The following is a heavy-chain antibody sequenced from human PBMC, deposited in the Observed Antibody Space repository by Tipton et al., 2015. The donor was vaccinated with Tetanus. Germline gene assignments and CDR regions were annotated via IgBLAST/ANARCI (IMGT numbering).Heavy chain of an antibody. J-gene: IGHJ4*02. Sequence: QSGAEVKKPGASVKVSCKASGYTFTNHAISWVRQAPGQGLEWVGWITVYNGHTDYAQNLQGRVTLTIESSTNTAYMELRSLRADDTAVYYCARAPNRISRAYDYWGQGTQIIVSS. CDR1: GYTFTNHA. D-gene: IGHD1-14*01. V-gene: IGHV1-18*01. CDR3: ARAPNRISRAYDY. CDR2: ITVYNGHT.